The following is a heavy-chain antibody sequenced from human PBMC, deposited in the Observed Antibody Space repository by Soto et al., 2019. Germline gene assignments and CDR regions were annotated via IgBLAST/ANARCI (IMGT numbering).Heavy chain of an antibody. V-gene: IGHV3-64D*06. J-gene: IGHJ4*02. Sequence: PGGSLRLSCSASGFTFSSYAMHWVRQAPGKGLKNVSAISSNGGSTYYAESVKGRFTISRDNSKNTLNLQMSGLRAEDTAVYYCVKEMYCSSSSCYVLEYWGQGT. CDR1: GFTFSSYA. D-gene: IGHD2-2*01. CDR3: VKEMYCSSSSCYVLEY. CDR2: ISSNGGST.